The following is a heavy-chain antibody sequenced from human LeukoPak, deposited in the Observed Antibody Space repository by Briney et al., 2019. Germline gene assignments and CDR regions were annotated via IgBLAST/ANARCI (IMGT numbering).Heavy chain of an antibody. CDR1: GFTFSSYG. CDR3: AKEKELLWFGEEYYFDY. Sequence: PGGSLRLSCAASGFTFSSYGMHWVRQAPGKGLEWVAFIRYDGSNKYYADSVTGRFTISRDNSKNTLYLQMNSLRAEDTAVYYCAKEKELLWFGEEYYFDYWGQGTLVTVSS. V-gene: IGHV3-30*02. J-gene: IGHJ4*02. D-gene: IGHD3-10*01. CDR2: IRYDGSNK.